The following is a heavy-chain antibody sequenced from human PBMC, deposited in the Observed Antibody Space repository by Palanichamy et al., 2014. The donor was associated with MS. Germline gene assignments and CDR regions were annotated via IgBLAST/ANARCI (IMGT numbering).Heavy chain of an antibody. CDR1: GFTVSSAY. V-gene: IGHV3-66*02. CDR3: ARDSPRLYTSSENDY. J-gene: IGHJ4*02. Sequence: EVQLVESGGGLVQPGGSLRLSCAASGFTVSSAYMTWVRQAPGKGLEWVSVFYSGGSTYYADSVKGRFTISRDNSKNTLYLQMNSLRPEDTAVYYCARDSPRLYTSSENDYWGQGTLVTVSS. CDR2: FYSGGST. D-gene: IGHD3-22*01.